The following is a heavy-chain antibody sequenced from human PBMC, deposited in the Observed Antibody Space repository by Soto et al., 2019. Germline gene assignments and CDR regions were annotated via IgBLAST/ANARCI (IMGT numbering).Heavy chain of an antibody. J-gene: IGHJ4*02. CDR2: TYYSGST. CDR1: GGSMIAYY. CDR3: ARVRGTAGKRYFDY. V-gene: IGHV4-59*01. Sequence: QVQLQESSPRLVKPSETLSLTCTVSGGSMIAYYWNWMRQPPGKGLQWIGYTYYSGSTTYNPSLKSRVTISVDSSKNQFSLKLDSVAPADTAVYYCARVRGTAGKRYFDYWGPGTLVTVSS. D-gene: IGHD6-13*01.